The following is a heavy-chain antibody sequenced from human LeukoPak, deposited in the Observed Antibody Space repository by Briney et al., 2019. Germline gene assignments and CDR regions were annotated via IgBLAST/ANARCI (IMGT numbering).Heavy chain of an antibody. D-gene: IGHD3-22*01. CDR1: GDSVSSNSAA. CDR2: TYYRSKWYN. CDR3: ARDRGYDSSGYYSYFDY. Sequence: SQTLSLTCAISGDSVSSNSAAWNWIRQSPSRGLEWLGGTYYRSKWYNDYAVSVKSRITINPDTSKNQFSLQLNSVTPEDTAVYFCARDRGYDSSGYYSYFDYWGQGTLVTVSS. J-gene: IGHJ4*02. V-gene: IGHV6-1*01.